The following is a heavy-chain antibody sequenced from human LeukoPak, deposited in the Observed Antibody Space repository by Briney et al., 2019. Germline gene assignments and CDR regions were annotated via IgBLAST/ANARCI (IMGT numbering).Heavy chain of an antibody. Sequence: PGGSLRLSCAASGFTFNSYSMNWVRQAPGEGLQWVSYITRSSSTIHYADSVKGRFTISRDNAKNSLYLQMNSLRDEDTAVYYCARMYSSGWYLDYLGQGTLVTVSS. CDR1: GFTFNSYS. CDR2: ITRSSSTI. CDR3: ARMYSSGWYLDY. J-gene: IGHJ4*02. D-gene: IGHD6-19*01. V-gene: IGHV3-48*02.